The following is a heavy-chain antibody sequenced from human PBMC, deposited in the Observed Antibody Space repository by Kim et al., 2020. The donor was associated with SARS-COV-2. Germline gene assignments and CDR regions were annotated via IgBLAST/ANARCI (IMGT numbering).Heavy chain of an antibody. CDR3: AKGDCGSIRCYTTDC. D-gene: IGHD2-2*02. CDR1: GFTFGSYA. CDR2: ISGSGDAT. Sequence: GGSLRLSCAASGFTFGSYAMTWVRQSPGRGLEWDSTISGSGDATFYADSVKGRFTLSRDHSMSTLYLQMNSLRAEDTALYYCAKGDCGSIRCYTTDCWG. V-gene: IGHV3-23*01. J-gene: IGHJ4*01.